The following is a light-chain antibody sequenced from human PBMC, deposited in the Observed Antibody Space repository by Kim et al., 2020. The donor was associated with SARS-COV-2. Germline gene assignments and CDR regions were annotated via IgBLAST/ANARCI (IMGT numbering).Light chain of an antibody. CDR3: ATWDDSLDVWM. J-gene: IGLJ3*02. Sequence: QSVLTQPPSASGTPGRRVTISCSGSSSNIGRNTVNWYQQFPGTAPQLLIDTDDRRPSGVSDRVSCSKSGTSASLAISALRSEDEADYYCATWDDSLDVWMFGGGTQLTVL. CDR2: TDD. CDR1: SSNIGRNT. V-gene: IGLV1-44*01.